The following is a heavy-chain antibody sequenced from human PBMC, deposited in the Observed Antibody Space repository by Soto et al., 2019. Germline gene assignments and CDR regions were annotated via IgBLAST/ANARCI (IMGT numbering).Heavy chain of an antibody. D-gene: IGHD3-3*01. Sequence: TLSLTCAVSSYSIIGGFYWAWIRQPPGKGLEWIGNIYHSGSAHYNPSLKSRVTMSVDTSKNNFSLRLTSVTAADTAVYYCARVTIFEYWFDPWGQGILVTVSS. CDR1: SYSIIGGFY. CDR3: ARVTIFEYWFDP. V-gene: IGHV4-38-2*01. J-gene: IGHJ5*02. CDR2: IYHSGSA.